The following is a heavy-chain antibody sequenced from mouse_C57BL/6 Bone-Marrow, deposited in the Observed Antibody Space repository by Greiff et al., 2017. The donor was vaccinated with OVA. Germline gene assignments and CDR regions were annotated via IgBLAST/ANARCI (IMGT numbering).Heavy chain of an antibody. Sequence: QVQLKQPGAELVMPGASVKLSCKASGYTFTSYWMHWVKQRPGQGLEWIGEIDPSDSYTNYNQKFKGKSTLTVDKSSSTAYMQLSSLTSEDSAVYYYAREGGWAPYFDYWGQGTTLTVSS. CDR2: IDPSDSYT. V-gene: IGHV1-69*01. J-gene: IGHJ2*01. CDR1: GYTFTSYW. D-gene: IGHD3-3*01. CDR3: AREGGWAPYFDY.